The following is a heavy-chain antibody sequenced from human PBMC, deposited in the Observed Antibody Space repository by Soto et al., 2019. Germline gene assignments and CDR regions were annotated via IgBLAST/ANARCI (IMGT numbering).Heavy chain of an antibody. CDR1: GYTFNRQG. CDR3: ARVRIVGAREIDF. Sequence: QVHLVQSGGEVKKPGASVKVSCKASGYTFNRQGITWVRQAPGQGLEWMGWISGYNGDINYEQKFQGRVTLSSDTLTSTVYLELKSLRFDDTAVYYCARVRIVGAREIDFWGQGTLVTVSS. D-gene: IGHD1-26*01. CDR2: ISGYNGDI. V-gene: IGHV1-18*01. J-gene: IGHJ4*02.